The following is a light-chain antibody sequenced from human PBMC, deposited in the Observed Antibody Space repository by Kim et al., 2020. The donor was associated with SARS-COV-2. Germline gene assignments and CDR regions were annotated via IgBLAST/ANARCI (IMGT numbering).Light chain of an antibody. CDR2: GTS. CDR1: EIVSSSY. Sequence: EIVVTQSPGTLSLYPGDRATLSCRTSEIVSSSYFGWYQHKPGQAPRLLIYGTSSRATGIPGRFSGGGSGTDFTLTISGLEPEDSAVYYCQVFGRWIFGQGTKVDIK. J-gene: IGKJ1*01. V-gene: IGKV3-20*01. CDR3: QVFGRWI.